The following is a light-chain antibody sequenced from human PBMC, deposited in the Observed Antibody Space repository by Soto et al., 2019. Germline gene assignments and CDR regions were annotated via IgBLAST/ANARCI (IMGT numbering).Light chain of an antibody. CDR1: QSVASY. V-gene: IGKV3-11*01. J-gene: IGKJ1*01. CDR2: DAS. Sequence: EIVLTQSPATLSLSPGERVTLSCRASQSVASYLAWYQQRPGQAPRLLISDASSRATSIPARFSGSGSGTDFTLTISSLEPEDFAVYYCQQRSNWPRTFGQGTKVEIK. CDR3: QQRSNWPRT.